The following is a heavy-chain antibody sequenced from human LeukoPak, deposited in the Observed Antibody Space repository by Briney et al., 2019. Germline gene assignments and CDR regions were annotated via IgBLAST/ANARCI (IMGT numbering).Heavy chain of an antibody. CDR1: GGSISSGGYY. D-gene: IGHD3-22*01. V-gene: IGHV4-39*07. J-gene: IGHJ5*02. CDR3: ARSPRAMIVVVEDWFDP. Sequence: SETLSLTCTVSGGSISSGGYYWSWIRQPPGKGLEWIGEINHSGSTNYNPSLKSRVTISVDTSKNQFSLKLSSVTAADTAVYYCARSPRAMIVVVEDWFDPWGQGTLVTVSS. CDR2: INHSGST.